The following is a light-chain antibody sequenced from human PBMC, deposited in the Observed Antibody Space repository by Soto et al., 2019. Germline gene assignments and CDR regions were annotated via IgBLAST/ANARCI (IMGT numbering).Light chain of an antibody. CDR3: QAQDGSLSVSV. CDR2: GNN. CDR1: NSNIGAGYY. Sequence: QAVVTQPPSVSGAPGQRVTISCTGSNSNIGAGYYVHWYQQLPRIAPKLLIYGNNIRPSGVPDRFSGSKFATSAYLTISGLQAEDEAEYYCQAQDGSLSVSVFGGGTQLTVL. V-gene: IGLV1-40*01. J-gene: IGLJ3*02.